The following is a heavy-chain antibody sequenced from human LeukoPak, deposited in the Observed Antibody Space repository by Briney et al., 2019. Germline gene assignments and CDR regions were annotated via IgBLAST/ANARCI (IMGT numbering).Heavy chain of an antibody. CDR3: ARGVASTGIGWFDP. CDR1: GGFISSYS. Sequence: SETLSLTCTVSGGFISSYSWSWIRQDAGKGLEWIGRIYTSGSTNYNPSLKSRVTMSVDTSENQFSLNLSSVTAADTAVYYCARGVASTGIGWFDPWGQGTLVTVSS. CDR2: IYTSGST. D-gene: IGHD6-13*01. J-gene: IGHJ5*02. V-gene: IGHV4-4*07.